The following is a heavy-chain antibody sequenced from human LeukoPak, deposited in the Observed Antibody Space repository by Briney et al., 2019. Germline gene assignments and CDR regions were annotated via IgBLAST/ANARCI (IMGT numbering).Heavy chain of an antibody. CDR3: ARVISSLYYYDSSGYYDY. D-gene: IGHD3-22*01. Sequence: GASVKVSCKASGYTFTGYYMHWVRRAPGQGLEWMGWINPNSGGTNYAQRFQGRVTMTRDTSISTAYMELSRLRSDDTAVYYCARVISSLYYYDSSGYYDYWGQGTLVTVSS. V-gene: IGHV1-2*02. J-gene: IGHJ4*02. CDR2: INPNSGGT. CDR1: GYTFTGYY.